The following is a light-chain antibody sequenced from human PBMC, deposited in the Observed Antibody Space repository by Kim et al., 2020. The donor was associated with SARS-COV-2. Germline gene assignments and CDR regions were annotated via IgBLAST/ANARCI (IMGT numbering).Light chain of an antibody. J-gene: IGLJ3*02. CDR2: QHT. V-gene: IGLV3-1*01. Sequence: VSPGQTVTSTCSGSNLGDKYAYWYQKKAGQSPVLVIYQHTKRPSGISQRFSGSSSGNTATLTISRAQTMDEADYYCQAWDNNAAVFGGGTQLTVL. CDR1: NLGDKY. CDR3: QAWDNNAAV.